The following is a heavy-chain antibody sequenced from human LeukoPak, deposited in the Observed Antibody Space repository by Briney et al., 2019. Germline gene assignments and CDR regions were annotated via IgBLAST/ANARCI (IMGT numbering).Heavy chain of an antibody. V-gene: IGHV4-59*08. CDR1: GGSISSYY. J-gene: IGHJ4*02. CDR3: ARLGATVTTGKSYFDY. Sequence: PSETLSLTCTVSGGSISSYYWSWIRQPPGKGLEWIGYIYYSGSTNYNPSLKSRVTISVDTSKNQFSLKLSSVTAADAAVYYCARLGATVTTGKSYFDYWGQGTLVTVFS. CDR2: IYYSGST. D-gene: IGHD4-17*01.